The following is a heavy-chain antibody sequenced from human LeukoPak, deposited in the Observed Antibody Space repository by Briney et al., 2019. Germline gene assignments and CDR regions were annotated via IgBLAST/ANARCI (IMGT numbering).Heavy chain of an antibody. D-gene: IGHD5-12*01. CDR1: GGTFSSYA. Sequence: ASVKVSCKASGGTFSSYAISWVRQAPGQGLEWMGGIIPIFGTANYAQKFQGRVTITADKSTSTAYMELSSLRSEDTAVYYCASVYSGYQIFDYWGQGTLVTVSS. CDR3: ASVYSGYQIFDY. J-gene: IGHJ4*02. CDR2: IIPIFGTA. V-gene: IGHV1-69*06.